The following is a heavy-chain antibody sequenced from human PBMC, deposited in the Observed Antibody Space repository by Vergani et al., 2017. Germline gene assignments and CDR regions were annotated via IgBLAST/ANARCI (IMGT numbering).Heavy chain of an antibody. Sequence: QVTLQESGPALVKPTQTLTLTCTFSGFSLSTSGMRVSWIRQPPGKALEWLARIDWDDDKFYSTSLKTRLTISKDTSKNQVVLTMTNMDPVDTATYYCARNGYYDSSGYYYLGDYFDYWGQGTLVTVSS. D-gene: IGHD3-22*01. CDR3: ARNGYYDSSGYYYLGDYFDY. CDR1: GFSLSTSGMR. J-gene: IGHJ4*02. CDR2: IDWDDDK. V-gene: IGHV2-70*04.